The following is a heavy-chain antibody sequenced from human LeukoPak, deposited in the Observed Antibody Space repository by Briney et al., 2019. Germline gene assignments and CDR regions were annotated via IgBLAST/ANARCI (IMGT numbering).Heavy chain of an antibody. Sequence: KPSETLSLTCTVSGGSISSSSYYWGWIRQPPGKGLEWIGSIYYSGSTYYNPSLKSRVTMSVDTSKNQFSLKLSSVTAADTAVYYCAREGQGYYYGSGSYYRALDYWGQGTLVTVSS. CDR3: AREGQGYYYGSGSYYRALDY. J-gene: IGHJ4*02. CDR1: GGSISSSSYY. V-gene: IGHV4-39*07. CDR2: IYYSGST. D-gene: IGHD3-10*01.